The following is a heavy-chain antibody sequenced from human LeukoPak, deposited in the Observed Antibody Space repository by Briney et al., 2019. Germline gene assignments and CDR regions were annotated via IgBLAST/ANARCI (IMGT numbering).Heavy chain of an antibody. Sequence: PGGSLRLSCAASGFTFSSYSMNWVRQAPGKGLEWVSSISSSSSYIYYADSVEGRFTISRDNAKNSLYLQMNSLRAEDTAVYYCARDCSSTSCYSTGYWGQGTLVTVSS. D-gene: IGHD2-2*01. CDR3: ARDCSSTSCYSTGY. V-gene: IGHV3-21*01. CDR1: GFTFSSYS. J-gene: IGHJ4*02. CDR2: ISSSSSYI.